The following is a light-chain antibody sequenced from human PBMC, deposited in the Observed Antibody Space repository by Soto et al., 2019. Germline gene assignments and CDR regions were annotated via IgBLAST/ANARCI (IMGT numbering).Light chain of an antibody. CDR1: QGISSY. Sequence: DIQLTQSPSFLSASGGDRVTITCRASQGISSYLAWYQQKPGKAPKLLIYAASTLRSGVPSRFSGSGSGTEFNLTISSLQPEDFATYYCQQLNSYPLTFGPGTKVDIK. CDR2: AAS. V-gene: IGKV1-9*01. CDR3: QQLNSYPLT. J-gene: IGKJ3*01.